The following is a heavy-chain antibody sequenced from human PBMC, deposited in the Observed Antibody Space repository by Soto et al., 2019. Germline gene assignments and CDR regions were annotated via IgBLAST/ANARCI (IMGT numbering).Heavy chain of an antibody. Sequence: SETLSLTCAVSGASISNTDWWSWVRQRPGKGLEWIGEIYHSGTTNCDPSLKSRVTISLDKSKSQFSLKLTSVTAADTAVYYCASPGAGDFDYWGQGTPVTVSS. CDR3: ASPGAGDFDY. CDR2: IYHSGTT. J-gene: IGHJ4*02. V-gene: IGHV4-4*02. D-gene: IGHD6-13*01. CDR1: GASISNTDW.